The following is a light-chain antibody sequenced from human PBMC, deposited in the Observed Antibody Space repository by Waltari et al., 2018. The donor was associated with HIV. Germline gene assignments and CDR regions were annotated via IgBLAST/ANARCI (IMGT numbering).Light chain of an antibody. CDR2: EIT. CDR1: SSDIGSYNR. Sequence: STLTQPPSVSGSLGQSVTIACSGTSSDIGSYNRVSWYPPPPGTAPKLIIYEITNRPSGLALRFSWSKSDNTVSLTISGLQAEYEADYFCSSYTTISTWVFRGGTQLTVL. J-gene: IGLJ3*02. V-gene: IGLV2-18*02. CDR3: SSYTTISTWV.